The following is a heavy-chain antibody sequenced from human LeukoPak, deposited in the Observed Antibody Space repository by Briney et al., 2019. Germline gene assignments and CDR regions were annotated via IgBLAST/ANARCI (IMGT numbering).Heavy chain of an antibody. V-gene: IGHV3-23*01. J-gene: IGHJ3*02. Sequence: GGSLRLSCVASGFTFSDFAMSWVRQTPGKRLEWVASTGGTGGDSYYADAVKGRFTISRDDSRDTLYLQMNGLKAEDTAVYYCAKDAFSYNGVFDPSDIWGQGTMVTVSS. D-gene: IGHD3-3*01. CDR1: GFTFSDFA. CDR2: TGGTGGDS. CDR3: AKDAFSYNGVFDPSDI.